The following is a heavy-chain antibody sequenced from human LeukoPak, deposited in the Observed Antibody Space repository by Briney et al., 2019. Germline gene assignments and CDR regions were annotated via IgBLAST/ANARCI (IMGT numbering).Heavy chain of an antibody. V-gene: IGHV3-9*03. CDR3: VQDSYATSSSGSTFAS. CDR1: GFIFEDYA. Sequence: PGGSLRLSCTVSGFIFEDYAMHWVRQVPGKGLEWVSSITSNSGYVAYADSVKGRFSISRDNAKNSLYLQMNSLRTEDMAVYYCVQDSYATSSSGSTFASWGQGTLVTVSS. J-gene: IGHJ4*02. D-gene: IGHD2-2*01. CDR2: ITSNSGYV.